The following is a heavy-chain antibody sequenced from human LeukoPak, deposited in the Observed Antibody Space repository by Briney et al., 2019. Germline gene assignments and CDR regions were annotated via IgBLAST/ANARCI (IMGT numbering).Heavy chain of an antibody. Sequence: AGGSLRLSCAASGFTFDDYAMHWVRQAPGKGLEWVSGISWNSGSIGYADSVKGRFTISRDNSKNTLYLQMNSLRAEDTAVYYCARDRGSRIAAAAIWGQGTMVTVSS. CDR1: GFTFDDYA. CDR3: ARDRGSRIAAAAI. D-gene: IGHD6-13*01. V-gene: IGHV3-9*01. J-gene: IGHJ3*02. CDR2: ISWNSGSI.